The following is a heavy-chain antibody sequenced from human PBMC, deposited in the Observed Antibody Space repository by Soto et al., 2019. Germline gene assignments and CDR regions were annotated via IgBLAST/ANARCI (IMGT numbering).Heavy chain of an antibody. J-gene: IGHJ6*02. CDR3: ARSQGGSSSLDIYYYYYYGMDV. CDR2: IIPIFGTA. Sequence: QVQLVQSGAEVKKPGSSVKVSCKAPGGTFSSYAISWVRQAPGQGLEWRGGIIPIFGTAKYAQKFPGRVTITADESTTAGYMELSSLRSEDTAVYYCARSQGGSSSLDIYYYYYYGMDVWGQGTTVTVSS. V-gene: IGHV1-69*01. CDR1: GGTFSSYA. D-gene: IGHD2-15*01.